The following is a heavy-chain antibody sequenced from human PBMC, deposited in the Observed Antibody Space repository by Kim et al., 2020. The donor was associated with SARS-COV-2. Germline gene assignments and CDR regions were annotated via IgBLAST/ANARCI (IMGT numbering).Heavy chain of an antibody. CDR1: GFTFSNAW. V-gene: IGHV3-15*01. CDR3: TTEISYGSGSYDTLFDY. D-gene: IGHD3-10*01. CDR2: IKSKTDGGTT. J-gene: IGHJ4*02. Sequence: GGSLRLSCAASGFTFSNAWMSWVRQAPGKGLEWVGRIKSKTDGGTTDYAAPVKGRFTISRDDSKNTLYLQMNSLKTEDTAVYYCTTEISYGSGSYDTLFDYWGQGTLVTVSS.